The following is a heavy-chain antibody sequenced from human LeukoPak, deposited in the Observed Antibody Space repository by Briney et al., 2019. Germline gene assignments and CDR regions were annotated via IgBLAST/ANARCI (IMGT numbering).Heavy chain of an antibody. D-gene: IGHD3-3*01. CDR2: LIPMYRTT. CDR3: ARDTDITIFGVVTAFNP. Sequence: EASVKVSCKASGGTFNNFIVTWVRQAPGQGLEWMGGLIPMYRTTHYAQKFQGRVTITADESTNTAYMELSGLRSEDTAVYYCARDTDITIFGVVTAFNPWGQGTLVTVSS. V-gene: IGHV1-69*01. J-gene: IGHJ5*02. CDR1: GGTFNNFI.